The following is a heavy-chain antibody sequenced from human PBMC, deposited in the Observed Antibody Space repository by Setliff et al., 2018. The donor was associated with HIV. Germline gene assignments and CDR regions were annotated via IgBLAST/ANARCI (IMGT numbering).Heavy chain of an antibody. J-gene: IGHJ5*02. CDR1: GFTFNTYA. D-gene: IGHD4-17*01. CDR3: AVSPDGDCATTKCANWFDP. CDR2: IKTKPNDYAT. V-gene: IGHV3-73*01. Sequence: GGSLRLSCAASGFTFNTYAMSWVRQAPGKGLEWVGRIKTKPNDYATAHAASVKGRFTISRDDSQNTAYLQMNSLRTEDTAVYFCAVSPDGDCATTKCANWFDPWGQGTQVTVSS.